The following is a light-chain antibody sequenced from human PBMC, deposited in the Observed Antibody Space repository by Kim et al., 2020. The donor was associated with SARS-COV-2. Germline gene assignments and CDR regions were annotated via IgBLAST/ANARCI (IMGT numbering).Light chain of an antibody. CDR3: QVWEVGHPG. V-gene: IGLV3-21*01. CDR2: YDS. Sequence: SYELTQPPSVSVAPGKTASISCGGDNIGTKGVHWCQQKPGQAPVLVIYYDSDRPSGIPERFPGSKSGNTATLTINRVEAGDEADYFCQVWEVGHPGFGGG. J-gene: IGLJ3*02. CDR1: NIGTKG.